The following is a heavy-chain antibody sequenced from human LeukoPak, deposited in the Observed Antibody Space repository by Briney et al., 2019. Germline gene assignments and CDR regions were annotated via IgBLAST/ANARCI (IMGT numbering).Heavy chain of an antibody. J-gene: IGHJ4*02. CDR2: INPNSGGT. D-gene: IGHD2-21*01. Sequence: ASVKVSCKASGYTFTGYYMHWVRQAPGQGLEWMGWINPNSGGTNYAQKFQGRVTMTRDTSIRTVYMELSRLRSDDTAVYYCARRRVIYSFDYWGQGTQVTVSS. CDR1: GYTFTGYY. V-gene: IGHV1-2*02. CDR3: ARRRVIYSFDY.